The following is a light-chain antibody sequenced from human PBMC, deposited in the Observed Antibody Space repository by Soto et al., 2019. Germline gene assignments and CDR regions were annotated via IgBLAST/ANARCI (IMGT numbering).Light chain of an antibody. J-gene: IGKJ2*01. Sequence: IVMTQSPDSLAVSLGERATINCKSSQSVLYSSNNKNYLAWYRQKPGQPPKLLIYWASIRESGVPDRISGSGSGTDFTLTISSLQAEDMAIYYCQQYYSTPPYTFGQGTKLEIK. CDR2: WAS. CDR3: QQYYSTPPYT. CDR1: QSVLYSSNNKNY. V-gene: IGKV4-1*01.